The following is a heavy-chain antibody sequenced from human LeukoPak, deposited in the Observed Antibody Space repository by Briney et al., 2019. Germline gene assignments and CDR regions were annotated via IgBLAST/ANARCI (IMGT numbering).Heavy chain of an antibody. CDR3: ASRISGIAVALSYYYYMDV. CDR2: IIPIFDTA. J-gene: IGHJ6*03. D-gene: IGHD6-19*01. CDR1: GGTFSSYA. Sequence: SVKVSCKASGGTFSSYAISWVRQAPEQGLEWMGGIIPIFDTANYAQKFQGRVTITADESTSTAYMELSSLRSEDTAVYYCASRISGIAVALSYYYYMDVWGKGTTVTVSS. V-gene: IGHV1-69*01.